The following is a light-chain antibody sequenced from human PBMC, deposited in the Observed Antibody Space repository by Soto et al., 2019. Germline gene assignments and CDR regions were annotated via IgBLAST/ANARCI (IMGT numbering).Light chain of an antibody. CDR3: QQSYSTPSIT. Sequence: DIQMTQSPSSLSAFVGDRVTITCRASESISRHLNWYQQKPGKAPKLLIYAASSLQNGVPSRFSGGGSGTDFTLTISNLQPADFATYYCQQSYSTPSITFGQRTRLEIK. CDR1: ESISRH. V-gene: IGKV1-39*01. CDR2: AAS. J-gene: IGKJ5*01.